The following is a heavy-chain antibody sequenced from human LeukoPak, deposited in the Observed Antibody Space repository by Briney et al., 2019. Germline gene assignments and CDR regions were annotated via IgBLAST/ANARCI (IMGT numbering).Heavy chain of an antibody. CDR2: IYSCGST. D-gene: IGHD3-10*01. CDR1: GFTVSSNY. Sequence: PGGSLRLSCAASGFTVSSNYMSWVRQAPGKGLEWVSVIYSCGSTYYADSVKGRFTISRDNSKNTLYLQMNSLRAEDTAVYYCARDAALNYYGSGSYYAFDIWGQGTMVTVSS. CDR3: ARDAALNYYGSGSYYAFDI. J-gene: IGHJ3*02. V-gene: IGHV3-53*01.